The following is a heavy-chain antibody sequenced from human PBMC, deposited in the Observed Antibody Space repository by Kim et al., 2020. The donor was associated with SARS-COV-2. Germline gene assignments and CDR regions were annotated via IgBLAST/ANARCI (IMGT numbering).Heavy chain of an antibody. D-gene: IGHD3-10*01. CDR3: ARTGGWFGEQRFDY. V-gene: IGHV3-11*06. J-gene: IGHJ4*02. Sequence: ADSVKGRFTISRDNAKDSLYLQMNSLRAEDTAVYYCARTGGWFGEQRFDYWGQGTLVTVSS.